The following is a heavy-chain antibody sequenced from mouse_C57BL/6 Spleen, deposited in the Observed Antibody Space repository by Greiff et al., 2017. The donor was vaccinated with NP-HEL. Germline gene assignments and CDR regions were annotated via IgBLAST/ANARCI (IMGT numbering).Heavy chain of an antibody. J-gene: IGHJ2*01. D-gene: IGHD1-1*01. CDR2: IHPNSGST. CDR3: ERPITTVVATDY. V-gene: IGHV1-64*01. Sequence: QVQLQQPGAELVKPGASVKLSCKASGYTFTSYWMHWVKQRPGQGLEWIGMIHPNSGSTNYNEKVKSKATLTVDKSSSTAYMQLSSLTSEDSAVYYCERPITTVVATDYWGQGTTLTVSS. CDR1: GYTFTSYW.